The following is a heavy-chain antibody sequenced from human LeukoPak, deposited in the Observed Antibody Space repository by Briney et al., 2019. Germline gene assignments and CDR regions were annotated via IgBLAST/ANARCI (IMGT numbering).Heavy chain of an antibody. V-gene: IGHV4-38-2*02. D-gene: IGHD6-19*01. J-gene: IGHJ6*02. Sequence: PSETLSLTCTVSGYSISSGYYWGWIRQPPGKGLEWIGSIYHSGSTYYNPSLKSRVTISVDTSKNQFSLKLSSVTAADTAVYYCARDQRGSGWPYYYYGMDVWGQGTTVTVSS. CDR2: IYHSGST. CDR1: GYSISSGYY. CDR3: ARDQRGSGWPYYYYGMDV.